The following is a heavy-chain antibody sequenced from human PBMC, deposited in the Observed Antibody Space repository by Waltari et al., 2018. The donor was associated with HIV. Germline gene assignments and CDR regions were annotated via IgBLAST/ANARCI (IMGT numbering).Heavy chain of an antibody. V-gene: IGHV3-21*01. CDR3: ARDGNQLLFDY. D-gene: IGHD2-2*01. CDR2: ISSGSSYI. J-gene: IGHJ4*02. Sequence: EVQLVESGGGLVKPGGSLRLSCPASGFTFSSYGMDWVRQAPGKGLEWVSSISSGSSYIYYADSVKGRFTISRDNAKNSLYLQMNSLRAEDTAVYYCARDGNQLLFDYWGQGTLVTVSS. CDR1: GFTFSSYG.